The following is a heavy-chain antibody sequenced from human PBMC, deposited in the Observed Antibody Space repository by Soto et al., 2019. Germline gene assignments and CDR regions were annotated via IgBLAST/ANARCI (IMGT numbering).Heavy chain of an antibody. CDR3: ARQIGDDPFDI. Sequence: SEXLSLTCTVSGGSISTYYWNWIRQSPGKGLEWIGYIYRTGSTHYNPSLNSRVAISLDTSRNKFSLKLNSVTAADTAVYFCARQIGDDPFDIWGQGTMVT. CDR1: GGSISTYY. V-gene: IGHV4-59*01. CDR2: IYRTGST. J-gene: IGHJ3*02. D-gene: IGHD3-3*01.